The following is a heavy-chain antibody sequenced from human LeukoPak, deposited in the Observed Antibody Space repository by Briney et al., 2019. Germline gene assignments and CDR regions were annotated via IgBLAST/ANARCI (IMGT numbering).Heavy chain of an antibody. CDR2: ISGSGGST. CDR3: ALHRWELPTGY. V-gene: IGHV3-23*01. J-gene: IGHJ4*02. CDR1: GFTFSSYW. Sequence: PGGSLRLSCAASGFTFSSYWMSWVRQAPGKGLEWVSAISGSGGSTYYADSVKGRFTISRDNSKNTLYLQMNSLRAEDTAVYYCALHRWELPTGYWGQGTLVTVSS. D-gene: IGHD1-26*01.